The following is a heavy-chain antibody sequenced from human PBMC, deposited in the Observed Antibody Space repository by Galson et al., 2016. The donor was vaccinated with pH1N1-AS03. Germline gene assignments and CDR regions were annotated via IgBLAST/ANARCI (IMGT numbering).Heavy chain of an antibody. D-gene: IGHD2-21*02. CDR1: GFSLSTNEVG. J-gene: IGHJ4*02. CDR2: ISWNDNK. Sequence: PALVKPTQTLTLTCTFSGFSLSTNEVGVGWIRQPPGKALEWLALISWNDNKLYRPSLKSRLTITKDTSKNQVVLTMTNMDPEDTATYYCGHSTAGYWGQGILVTVSS. V-gene: IGHV2-5*01. CDR3: GHSTAGY.